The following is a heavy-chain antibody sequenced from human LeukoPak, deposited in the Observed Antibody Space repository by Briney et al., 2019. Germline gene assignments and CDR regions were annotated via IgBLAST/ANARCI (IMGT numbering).Heavy chain of an antibody. CDR3: AKDSVEVGAYFDY. V-gene: IGHV3-74*01. D-gene: IGHD1-26*01. Sequence: PGGSLRLSCAASGFTFSSSWMHWVRQCPEKGLVWVARINGDGSSTSFADSVKGRFTISRDNSKNTLYLQMNSLRAEDTAVYYCAKDSVEVGAYFDYWGQGTLVTVSS. CDR2: INGDGSST. CDR1: GFTFSSSW. J-gene: IGHJ4*02.